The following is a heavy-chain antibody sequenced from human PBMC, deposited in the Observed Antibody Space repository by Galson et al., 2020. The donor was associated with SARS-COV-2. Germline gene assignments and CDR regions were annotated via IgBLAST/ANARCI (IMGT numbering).Heavy chain of an antibody. J-gene: IGHJ6*02. CDR3: AREHNNYYDSSGYYYVFYYYGMDV. V-gene: IGHV3-33*01. CDR1: GFTFSSYG. D-gene: IGHD3-22*01. Sequence: QLGESLKISCAASGFTFSSYGMHWVRQAPGKGLEWVAVIWYVGSNKYYADSVQGRFTISRDNSKNTLYSQMNSLRAEDTAVYYCAREHNNYYDSSGYYYVFYYYGMDVWGQGTTVNVSS. CDR2: IWYVGSNK.